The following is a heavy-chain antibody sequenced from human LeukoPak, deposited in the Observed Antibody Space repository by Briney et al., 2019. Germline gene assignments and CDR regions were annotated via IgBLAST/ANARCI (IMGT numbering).Heavy chain of an antibody. CDR2: ISSSSSYI. Sequence: GGSLRLSCAASGFTFSSYSMNWVRQAPGKGLEWVSSISSSSSYIYYADSVKGRFTISRDNAKNSLYLQMNSLRAEDTAVYYCATRNYFSSTSCRSHYYYYGMGVWGQGTTVTVSS. D-gene: IGHD2-2*01. CDR1: GFTFSSYS. V-gene: IGHV3-21*01. CDR3: ATRNYFSSTSCRSHYYYYGMGV. J-gene: IGHJ6*02.